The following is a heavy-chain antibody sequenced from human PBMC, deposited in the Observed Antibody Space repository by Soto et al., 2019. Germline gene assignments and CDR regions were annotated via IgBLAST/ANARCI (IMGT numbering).Heavy chain of an antibody. CDR1: GFTFSDYY. CDR2: ISSSGSTI. Sequence: GGSLRLSCAASGFTFSDYYMSWIRQAPGKGLEGVSYISSSGSTIYYADSGKGRFTISRDNDKNSLYLQMNSLRAEDTAVYYCARGYGNKATVDYYYGMDVWGQGTTVTVSS. CDR3: ARGYGNKATVDYYYGMDV. D-gene: IGHD4-17*01. J-gene: IGHJ6*02. V-gene: IGHV3-11*01.